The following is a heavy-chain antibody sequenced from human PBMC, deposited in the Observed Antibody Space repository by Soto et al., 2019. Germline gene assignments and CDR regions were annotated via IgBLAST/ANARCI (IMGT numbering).Heavy chain of an antibody. CDR3: ARPRREYGSAWFDF. D-gene: IGHD3-10*01. CDR2: IYSTGST. CDR1: GDSISGGDFY. V-gene: IGHV4-30-4*01. J-gene: IGHJ5*01. Sequence: QVQLQESGPGLVKPSQTLSLTCNVSGDSISGGDFYWSWIRQPPGKGLEWMGYIYSTGSTYYHPSLRSRIAISVDTSKNQVSLNLNSLTAADTALYYCARPRREYGSAWFDFWGQGTLVTVSS.